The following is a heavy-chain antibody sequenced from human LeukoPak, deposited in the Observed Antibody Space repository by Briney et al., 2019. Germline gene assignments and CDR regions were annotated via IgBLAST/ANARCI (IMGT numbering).Heavy chain of an antibody. Sequence: SCKASGYTFTSYAMHWVRQAPGKGLEWVAVISYDGSNKYYADSVKGRFTISRDNSKNTLYLQMNSLRAEDTAVYYCARSRVVITRGGAFDYWGQGTLVTVSS. CDR2: ISYDGSNK. D-gene: IGHD3-22*01. CDR3: ARSRVVITRGGAFDY. CDR1: GYTFTSYA. V-gene: IGHV3-30*04. J-gene: IGHJ4*02.